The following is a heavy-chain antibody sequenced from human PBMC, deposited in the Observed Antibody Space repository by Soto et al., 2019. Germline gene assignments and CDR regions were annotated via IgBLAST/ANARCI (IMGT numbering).Heavy chain of an antibody. CDR1: GGTFRSYS. CDR3: ARPDEGGYSSNHHYYYALGV. Sequence: SVKVSCKASGGTFRSYSISWARQAPGQGLEWMGGIIPIFDITNYAQKFQGRVTITADESTSTAYMELSSLGSDDTAVYYCARPDEGGYSSNHHYYYALGVWGQGTTVTVSS. V-gene: IGHV1-69*13. CDR2: IIPIFDIT. J-gene: IGHJ6*02. D-gene: IGHD3-22*01.